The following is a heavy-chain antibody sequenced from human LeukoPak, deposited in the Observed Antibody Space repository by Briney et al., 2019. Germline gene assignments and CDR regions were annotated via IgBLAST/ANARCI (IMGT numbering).Heavy chain of an antibody. CDR1: GGSFSGYY. CDR2: INHSGST. V-gene: IGHV4-34*01. D-gene: IGHD3-10*01. CDR3: ARGRCSTMVRGVLFDY. Sequence: SETLSLTCAVYGGSFSGYYWSWIRQPPGKGLEWIGEINHSGSTNYNPSLKSRVTISVDTSKNQFSLKLSSVTAADTAVYYCARGRCSTMVRGVLFDYWGQGTLVTVSS. J-gene: IGHJ4*02.